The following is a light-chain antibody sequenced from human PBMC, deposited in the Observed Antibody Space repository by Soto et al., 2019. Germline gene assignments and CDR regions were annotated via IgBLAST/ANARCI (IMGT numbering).Light chain of an antibody. CDR1: QGIANF. V-gene: IGKV1-9*01. CDR2: GAS. CDR3: QQLNSFPIP. J-gene: IGKJ3*01. Sequence: IQLTQSPSSLSASVGDRVTISCRASQGIANFLAWYQQKPGKAPKLLIYGASTLQSRVPSRFSGSGSGTDFTLPISSLQPEDFATYYCQQLNSFPIPFGTGTKVDIK.